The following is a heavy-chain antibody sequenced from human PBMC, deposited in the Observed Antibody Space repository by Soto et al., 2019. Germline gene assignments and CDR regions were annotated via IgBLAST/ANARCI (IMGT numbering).Heavy chain of an antibody. CDR1: GYTFTSYA. CDR3: ARGLPPAYYGSGSLDY. D-gene: IGHD3-10*01. CDR2: INAGNGNT. Sequence: AASVKVSCKASGYTFTSYAMHWVRQAPGQRLEWMGWINAGNGNTKYSQKFQGRVTITRDTSASTAYMELSSLRSEDTAVYYCARGLPPAYYGSGSLDYWGKGTLVTVSS. V-gene: IGHV1-3*01. J-gene: IGHJ4*02.